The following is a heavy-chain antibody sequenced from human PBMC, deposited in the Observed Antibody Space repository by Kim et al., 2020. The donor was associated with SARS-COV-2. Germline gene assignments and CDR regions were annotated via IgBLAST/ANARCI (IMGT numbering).Heavy chain of an antibody. CDR2: IYYSGST. D-gene: IGHD3-3*01. J-gene: IGHJ3*02. V-gene: IGHV4-59*01. CDR3: ARSFWRGAFDI. Sequence: SETLSLTCTVSGGSISSYYWSWIRQPPGKGLEWIGYIYYSGSTNYNPSLKSRVTISVDTSKNQFSLKLSSVTAADTAVYYCARSFWRGAFDIWGQGTMVTVSS. CDR1: GGSISSYY.